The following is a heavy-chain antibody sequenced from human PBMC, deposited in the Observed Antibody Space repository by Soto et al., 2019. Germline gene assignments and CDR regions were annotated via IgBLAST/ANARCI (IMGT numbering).Heavy chain of an antibody. CDR3: NTCSRGNCYGPVKA. CDR2: AKRNSDGGTT. V-gene: IGHV3-15*01. J-gene: IGHJ6*04. CDR1: GFTFANAW. Sequence: EVQLVESGGGLVKPGGSLRLSCAASGFTFANAWMSWVRQAPGKGLEWVGRAKRNSDGGTTDYAAPVKGRFTISRDDSKNTLSLQMNSLEIEDTAIYYCNTCSRGNCYGPVKAWGKGAAVTVSS. D-gene: IGHD2-15*01.